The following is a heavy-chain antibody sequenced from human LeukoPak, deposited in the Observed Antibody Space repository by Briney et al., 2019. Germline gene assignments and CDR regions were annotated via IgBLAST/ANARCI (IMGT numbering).Heavy chain of an antibody. CDR2: ISSSGSTI. D-gene: IGHD6-13*01. V-gene: IGHV3-11*04. CDR3: AKDPHPYSSSWPIIYYFDY. J-gene: IGHJ4*02. Sequence: PSETLSLTCTVSGGSISSSNYYWSWIRQPAGKGLEWVSYISSSGSTIYYADSVKGRFTISRDNAKNSLYLQMNSLRAEDTAVYYCAKDPHPYSSSWPIIYYFDYWGQGTLVTVSS. CDR1: GGSISSSNYY.